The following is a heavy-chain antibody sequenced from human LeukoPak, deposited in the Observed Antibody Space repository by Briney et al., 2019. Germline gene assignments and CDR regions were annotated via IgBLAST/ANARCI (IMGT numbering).Heavy chain of an antibody. CDR2: INPNNDGT. Sequence: ASVKVSCKASGYSFIGYYIHWVRQAPGQGLEWMGWINPNNDGTTFAQKFLGRVTMTRDTSINTVYMELRRLRSDDTAVYYCARDSGTIAAAGTLDYWGQGTLVTVSS. J-gene: IGHJ4*02. CDR1: GYSFIGYY. D-gene: IGHD6-13*01. V-gene: IGHV1-2*02. CDR3: ARDSGTIAAAGTLDY.